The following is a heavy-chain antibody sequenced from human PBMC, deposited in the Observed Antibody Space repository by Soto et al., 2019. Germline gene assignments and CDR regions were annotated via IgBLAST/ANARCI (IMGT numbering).Heavy chain of an antibody. J-gene: IGHJ4*02. V-gene: IGHV3-23*01. CDR1: GFTFSSYA. Sequence: PGGSLRLSCAASGFTFSSYAMSWVRQAPGKGLEWVSAISGSGGSTYYADSVKGRFTISRDNSKNTLYLQMNSLRAEDTAVYYCAKASDGITIFGVVIPAPQFDYWGQGT. CDR3: AKASDGITIFGVVIPAPQFDY. D-gene: IGHD3-3*01. CDR2: ISGSGGST.